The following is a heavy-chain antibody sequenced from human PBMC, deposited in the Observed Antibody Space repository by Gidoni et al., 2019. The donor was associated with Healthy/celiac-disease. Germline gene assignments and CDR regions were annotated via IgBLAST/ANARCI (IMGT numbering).Heavy chain of an antibody. V-gene: IGHV3-30*18. CDR1: GFTFSSYG. D-gene: IGHD5-12*01. J-gene: IGHJ3*02. CDR3: AKGLGDGYNYDAFDI. Sequence: QVQLVESGGGVVQPGRSLRLSCAASGFTFSSYGMHWVRQAPGKGLEWVAVISYDGSNKYYADSVKGRFTIFRDNSKNTLYLQMNSLRAEDTAVYYCAKGLGDGYNYDAFDIWGQGTMVTVSS. CDR2: ISYDGSNK.